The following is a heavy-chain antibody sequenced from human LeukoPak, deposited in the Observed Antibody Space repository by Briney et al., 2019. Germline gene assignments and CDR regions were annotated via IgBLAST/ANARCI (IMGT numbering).Heavy chain of an antibody. V-gene: IGHV3-48*01. J-gene: IGHJ4*02. CDR2: ISGRSSTI. Sequence: GGSLRLSCAASALTFSDYSMNWVRQAPGKGLEWVSYISGRSSTIYYADSVKGRFTISRDNAQNSMYLQMNSLRAEDTAVYYCARDRIKSGSYYFDYWGQGTLVSVSS. CDR3: ARDRIKSGSYYFDY. D-gene: IGHD1-26*01. CDR1: ALTFSDYS.